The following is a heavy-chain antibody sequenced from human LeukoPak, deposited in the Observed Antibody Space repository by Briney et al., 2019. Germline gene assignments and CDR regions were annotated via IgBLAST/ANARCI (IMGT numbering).Heavy chain of an antibody. CDR2: IYYSGST. CDR3: ARDSGLRYFDWSVHDY. CDR1: GGSISSYY. Sequence: PSETLSLTCTVSGGSISSYYWSWIRQPPGKGLEWIGYIYYSGSTNYNPSLKSRVTISVDTSKNQFSLKLSSVTAADTAVYYCARDSGLRYFDWSVHDYWGQGTLVTVSS. V-gene: IGHV4-59*12. D-gene: IGHD3-9*01. J-gene: IGHJ4*02.